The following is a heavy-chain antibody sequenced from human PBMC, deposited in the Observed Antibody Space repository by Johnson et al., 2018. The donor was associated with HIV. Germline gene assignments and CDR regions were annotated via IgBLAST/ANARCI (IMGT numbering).Heavy chain of an antibody. CDR1: GFTFSTYW. CDR2: IKHDGSDK. CDR3: ARDDDYSKVRAFDI. V-gene: IGHV3-7*01. Sequence: VQLVESGGGLVQPGGSLRLSCAASGFTFSTYWMSWVRQAPGKGLEWVANIKHDGSDKYYVGSVTGRFTISRDNAKGLLYRQMNSLRAEDTAVYYCARDDDYSKVRAFDIWGQGTMVTVSS. J-gene: IGHJ3*02. D-gene: IGHD4-11*01.